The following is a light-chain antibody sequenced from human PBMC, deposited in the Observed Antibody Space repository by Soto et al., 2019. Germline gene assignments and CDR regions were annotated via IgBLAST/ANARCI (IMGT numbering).Light chain of an antibody. Sequence: PMTQSPSTLSAFLGDRVTITCRANESISTWLAWYQQKPGKAPKLLIYTVSTLESGVPSRFSGSGSGTDFTLTISSLHPDDLGTYYCQQYNSWLSFGGGTKVEIK. CDR3: QQYNSWLS. CDR1: ESISTW. J-gene: IGKJ4*01. V-gene: IGKV1-5*03. CDR2: TVS.